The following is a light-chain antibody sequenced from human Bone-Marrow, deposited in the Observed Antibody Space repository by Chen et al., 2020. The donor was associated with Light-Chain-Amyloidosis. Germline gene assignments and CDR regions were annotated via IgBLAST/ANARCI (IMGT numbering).Light chain of an antibody. J-gene: IGKJ1*01. CDR3: QQSYSTPRT. Sequence: DIQMTQSPSSLSASVGHRVTITCRASQRISSYLNWYQQKPGKVPKLLIYAASSLQSGVPSRFSGSGSGTDFTLTISSLQPEDFATYYCQQSYSTPRTFGQGTKVEIK. V-gene: IGKV1-39*01. CDR1: QRISSY. CDR2: AAS.